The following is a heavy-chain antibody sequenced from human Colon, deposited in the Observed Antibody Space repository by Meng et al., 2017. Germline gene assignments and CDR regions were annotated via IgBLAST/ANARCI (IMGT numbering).Heavy chain of an antibody. V-gene: IGHV4-61*08. CDR3: ARDHMGSLDY. D-gene: IGHD1-26*01. CDR2: AST. Sequence: QVQMQESGAVLGRPSETLSLFCYVSGGSVSSAGYQWSWIRQPPGKGLEWIGYASTNYNPSLKSRVTISVDTSKNQFSLRLTSVTAADTAVYYCARDHMGSLDYWGQGILVTVS. J-gene: IGHJ4*02. CDR1: GGSVSSAGYQ.